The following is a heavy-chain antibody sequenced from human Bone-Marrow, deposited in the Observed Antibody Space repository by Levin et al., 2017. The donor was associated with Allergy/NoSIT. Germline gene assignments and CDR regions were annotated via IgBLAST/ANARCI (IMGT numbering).Heavy chain of an antibody. CDR2: MSSDKKNI. Sequence: GESLKISCKTSDHLSAVEGITWVRQAPGQGLEWLGWMSSDKKNINSAQKFKGRVTMTTDRSTNTVYLELRRLTSDDAAIYYCAREDRYCSGVTCTSYGLAVWGQGTTVTVSS. D-gene: IGHD2-15*01. V-gene: IGHV1-18*01. J-gene: IGHJ6*02. CDR3: AREDRYCSGVTCTSYGLAV. CDR1: DHLSAVEG.